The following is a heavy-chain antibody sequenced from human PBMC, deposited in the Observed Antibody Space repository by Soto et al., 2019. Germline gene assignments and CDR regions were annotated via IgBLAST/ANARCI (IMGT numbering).Heavy chain of an antibody. D-gene: IGHD2-21*02. CDR2: IIPIFGTA. CDR1: GGTFSSYA. V-gene: IGHV1-69*01. J-gene: IGHJ6*02. CDR3: ARDCGGDGYSAFPHYYYYYGMDV. Sequence: QVQLVQSGAEVKKPGSSVKVSCKASGGTFSSYAISWVRQAPGQGLEWMGGIIPIFGTANYAQKVQGRVMITADESASKAYMELRSLRTEDAAVYYCARDCGGDGYSAFPHYYYYYGMDVWGQGTTVTVSS.